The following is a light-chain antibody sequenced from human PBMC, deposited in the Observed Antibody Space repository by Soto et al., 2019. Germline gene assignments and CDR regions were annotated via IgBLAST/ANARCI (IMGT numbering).Light chain of an antibody. CDR1: SSDVGGYNY. CDR3: CSYRSGTTWV. V-gene: IGLV2-14*01. Sequence: QSALTQPASVSGSPGQSITISCTGTSSDVGGYNYVSWYQQHPGKAPKLMIYEVTNRPSGVSHRFSGSKSGNSASLTISGLQAEGEADYYCCSYRSGTTWVFGGGTKLTVL. J-gene: IGLJ3*02. CDR2: EVT.